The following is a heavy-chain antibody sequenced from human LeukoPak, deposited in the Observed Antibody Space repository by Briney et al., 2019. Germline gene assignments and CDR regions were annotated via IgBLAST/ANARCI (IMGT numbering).Heavy chain of an antibody. CDR1: GGSIDSYY. CDR2: IYYTGST. J-gene: IGHJ4*02. Sequence: PSETLSLTCTVSGGSIDSYYWSWIRQSPGKGLESIGHIYYTGSTIDNPSLQSRVTISVDTSKNQLSLNLSSVTAADTAVYYCARRRNWNSPDYFDYWGQGTLVTVS. D-gene: IGHD1-7*01. CDR3: ARRRNWNSPDYFDY. V-gene: IGHV4-59*08.